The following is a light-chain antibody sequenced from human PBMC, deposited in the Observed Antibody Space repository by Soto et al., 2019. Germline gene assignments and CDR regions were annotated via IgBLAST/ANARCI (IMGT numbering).Light chain of an antibody. CDR3: QQRSNWPRLT. Sequence: DIVLTQSPGTLSLSPGERATLSCRASQSVSSNYLAWYQQKPGQAPRLLIYDASTRATGIPARFSGSGSGTDFTLTISSLELEDFAVYYCQQRSNWPRLTFGGGTKVDIK. CDR1: QSVSSNY. J-gene: IGKJ4*01. V-gene: IGKV3D-20*02. CDR2: DAS.